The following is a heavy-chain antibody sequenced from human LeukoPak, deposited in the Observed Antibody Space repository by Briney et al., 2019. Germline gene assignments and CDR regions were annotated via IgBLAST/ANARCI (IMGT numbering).Heavy chain of an antibody. Sequence: GGSLRLSCAASGFTFSSYGMHWVRQAPGRGLEWVAFIRYDGSNKYYADSVKGRFTISRDNSKNTLYLQMNSLRAEDTAVYYCAKDHHEYQLLWPMGDFDYWGQGTLVTVSS. D-gene: IGHD2-2*01. J-gene: IGHJ4*02. V-gene: IGHV3-30*02. CDR2: IRYDGSNK. CDR3: AKDHHEYQLLWPMGDFDY. CDR1: GFTFSSYG.